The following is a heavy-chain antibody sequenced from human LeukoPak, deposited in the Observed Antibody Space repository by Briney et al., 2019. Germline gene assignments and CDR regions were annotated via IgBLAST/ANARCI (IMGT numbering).Heavy chain of an antibody. CDR3: ARRTAMGWFDP. J-gene: IGHJ5*02. CDR1: GYTFTGYY. CDR2: ISACNGNT. Sequence: APVKVSCKASGYTFTGYYMHWVRQAPGQGLEWMGWISACNGNTNYAQKLQGRVTMTTNTSTSTAYMELRSLRSDDTAVYYCARRTAMGWFDPWGQGTLVTVSS. D-gene: IGHD5-18*01. V-gene: IGHV1-18*04.